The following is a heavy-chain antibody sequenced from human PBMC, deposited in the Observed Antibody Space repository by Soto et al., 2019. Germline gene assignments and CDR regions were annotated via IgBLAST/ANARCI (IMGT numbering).Heavy chain of an antibody. CDR3: AKRGWNYPAYHYYYAMDV. Sequence: GESLKISCEGSGYSFNSFWISWVRQMPGKGLEWVGRIDPSDSYINYSPSFQGRVTISADKSSSTAYLQWSSLEASDTGIYYCAKRGWNYPAYHYYYAMDVWGQGTTVTVSS. D-gene: IGHD1-7*01. CDR2: IDPSDSYI. J-gene: IGHJ6*02. CDR1: GYSFNSFW. V-gene: IGHV5-10-1*01.